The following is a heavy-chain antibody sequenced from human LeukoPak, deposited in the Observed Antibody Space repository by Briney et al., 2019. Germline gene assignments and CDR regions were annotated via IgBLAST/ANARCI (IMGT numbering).Heavy chain of an antibody. CDR3: ARVSGSYFIQH. CDR2: IYYSGST. V-gene: IGHV4-30-4*08. D-gene: IGHD1-26*01. CDR1: GGSISSGDFY. J-gene: IGHJ1*01. Sequence: SQTLSLTCTVSGGSISSGDFYWSWIRQPPGKGLEWIGYIYYSGSTNYNPSLKSRVTISVDTSKNQFSLKLSSVTAADTAVYYCARVSGSYFIQHWGQGTLVTVSS.